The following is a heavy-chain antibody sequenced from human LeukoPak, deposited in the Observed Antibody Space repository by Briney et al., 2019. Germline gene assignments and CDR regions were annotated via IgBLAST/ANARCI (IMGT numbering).Heavy chain of an antibody. J-gene: IGHJ4*02. Sequence: ASVKVSCKASGYTFTSYYMHWVRQAPGQGLEWMGWISAYNGNTNYAQNLQGRVTMTTDTSTSTAYMELRSLRSDDTAVYYCARWGYSGYGRKEDYWGQGTLVTVSS. D-gene: IGHD5-12*01. CDR2: ISAYNGNT. CDR1: GYTFTSYY. CDR3: ARWGYSGYGRKEDY. V-gene: IGHV1-18*04.